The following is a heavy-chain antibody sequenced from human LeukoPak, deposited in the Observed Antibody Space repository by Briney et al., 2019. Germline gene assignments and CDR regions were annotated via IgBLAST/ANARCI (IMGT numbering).Heavy chain of an antibody. D-gene: IGHD6-6*01. CDR3: ASISGDGARGSYYFDY. V-gene: IGHV3-30*02. CDR1: GFTFSSYG. CDR2: IRYDGSNK. J-gene: IGHJ4*02. Sequence: PGGSLRLSCAASGFTFSSYGMHWVRQAPGKGLEWVAFIRYDGSNKYYADSVKGRFTISRDNTKNSLYLQMNSLRAEDTALYYCASISGDGARGSYYFDYWGQGTLVTVSS.